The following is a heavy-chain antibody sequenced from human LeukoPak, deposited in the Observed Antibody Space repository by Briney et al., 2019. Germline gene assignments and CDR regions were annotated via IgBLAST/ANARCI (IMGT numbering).Heavy chain of an antibody. V-gene: IGHV3-74*01. CDR3: ARYYGSGTSLGY. CDR2: INSDGSST. Sequence: GGSLRLSCAASGFTFSIYWIHWVRQSPGKGLVWVSHINSDGSSTSYADSVKGRFTISRDNAKNPLYLQMNSLRAEDTAVYYCARYYGSGTSLGYWGQGTLVTVSS. J-gene: IGHJ4*02. D-gene: IGHD3-10*01. CDR1: GFTFSIYW.